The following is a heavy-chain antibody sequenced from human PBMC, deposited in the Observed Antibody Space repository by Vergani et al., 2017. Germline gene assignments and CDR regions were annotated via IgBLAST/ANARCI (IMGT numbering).Heavy chain of an antibody. D-gene: IGHD2/OR15-2a*01. V-gene: IGHV3-23*01. CDR1: GFTFSNSA. CDR2: ISGHGDRT. CDR3: AREERSNTSPFVGD. Sequence: EVHLLESGGGQVEAGGSLRLSCVASGFTFSNSAMRWVRQTSGKGLEWVSAISGHGDRTYYADSVKGRFTISRVNSKNTVYLQMNSLKAEDRATYYCAREERSNTSPFVGDWGQGTLVTV. J-gene: IGHJ4*02.